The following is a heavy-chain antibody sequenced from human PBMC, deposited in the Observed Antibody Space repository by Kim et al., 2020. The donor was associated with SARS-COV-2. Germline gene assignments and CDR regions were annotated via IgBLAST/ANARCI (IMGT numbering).Heavy chain of an antibody. D-gene: IGHD4-17*01. CDR3: ARGGTVTTDY. V-gene: IGHV4-34*01. Sequence: STHYNPSLKSRVTISVDTSKNQFSLKLSSVTAADTAVYYCARGGTVTTDYWGQGTLVTVSS. J-gene: IGHJ4*02. CDR2: ST.